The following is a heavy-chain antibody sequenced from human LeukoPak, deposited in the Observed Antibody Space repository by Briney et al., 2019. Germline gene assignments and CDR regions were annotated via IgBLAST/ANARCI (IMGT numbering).Heavy chain of an antibody. CDR1: GFTFSNYA. Sequence: PGRSLRLSCAASGFTFSNYAIHWVRQAPGKGLEWVAVISYDGRDKHSADSVKGRFTISRDNSKNTLYLQMDSLRVEDTAMYYCARDPGGRAADYYFDYWGQGNLVTVSS. J-gene: IGHJ4*02. V-gene: IGHV3-30*03. D-gene: IGHD3-16*01. CDR2: ISYDGRDK. CDR3: ARDPGGRAADYYFDY.